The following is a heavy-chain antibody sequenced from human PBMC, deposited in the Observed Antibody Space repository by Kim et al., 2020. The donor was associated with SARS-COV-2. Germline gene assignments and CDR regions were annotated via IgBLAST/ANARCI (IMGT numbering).Heavy chain of an antibody. CDR2: NK. Sequence: NKYYADSVKGRFTISRDNSKNTLYLQMNSLRAEDTAVYYCAKEMRSWYSDWGQGTLVTVSS. V-gene: IGHV3-30*02. D-gene: IGHD6-13*01. J-gene: IGHJ4*02. CDR3: AKEMRSWYSD.